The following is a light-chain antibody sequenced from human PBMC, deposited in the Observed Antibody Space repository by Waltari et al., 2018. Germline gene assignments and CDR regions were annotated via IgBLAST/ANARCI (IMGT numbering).Light chain of an antibody. CDR3: QQYGTSPWT. CDR2: GSS. CDR1: QSVRSGH. V-gene: IGKV3-20*01. Sequence: EMVLTQSPVTLSLSPGERATLSCSASQSVRSGHFAWLQQKPVQAPRPLIYGSSNRATDIPDRFTGSGSGADFALTIGRLEPEDFAVYYCQQYGTSPWTFGQGTNVEI. J-gene: IGKJ1*01.